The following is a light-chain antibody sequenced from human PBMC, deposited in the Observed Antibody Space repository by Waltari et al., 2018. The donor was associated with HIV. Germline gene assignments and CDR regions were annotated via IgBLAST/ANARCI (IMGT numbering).Light chain of an antibody. V-gene: IGLV1-44*01. CDR2: GSS. CDR1: FSNIGSTT. CDR3: AVWDDSLSEYV. J-gene: IGLJ1*01. Sequence: QSVLTQPPSASGAPGQRVTISCSGRFSNIGSTTVTCYQQLPGTAPRLLIYGSSQRPSGVPDRFSGSRSDTSASLDISGLHSEDEGDYYCAVWDDSLSEYVFATGTKVFVL.